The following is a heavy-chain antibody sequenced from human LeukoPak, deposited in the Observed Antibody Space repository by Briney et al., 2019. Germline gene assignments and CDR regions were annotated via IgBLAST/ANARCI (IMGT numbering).Heavy chain of an antibody. CDR1: GFSFSTFA. V-gene: IGHV3-33*03. CDR3: ASGISGSYHTGLEY. Sequence: TGGSLRLSCAASGFSFSTFAMHWVRQSPGKGLEWVAVIWHDGTIKYYGDSVKGRFTISRDNSQNTLFLQMSSLRTEDTAVYYCASGISGSYHTGLEYWGLGTLVTVS. J-gene: IGHJ4*02. D-gene: IGHD1-26*01. CDR2: IWHDGTIK.